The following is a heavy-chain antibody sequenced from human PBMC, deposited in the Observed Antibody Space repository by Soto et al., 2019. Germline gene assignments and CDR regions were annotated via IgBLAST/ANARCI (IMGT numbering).Heavy chain of an antibody. CDR2: INHSGST. Sequence: SETLSLTCAVYGGSFSGYYWSWIRQPPGKGLEWIGEINHSGSTNYNPSLKSRVTISVDTSKNQFSLKLSSVTAADTAVYYCARGARGIAAAGTRPAPNYYYYYMDVWGKGTTVTVSS. V-gene: IGHV4-34*01. D-gene: IGHD6-13*01. J-gene: IGHJ6*03. CDR3: ARGARGIAAAGTRPAPNYYYYYMDV. CDR1: GGSFSGYY.